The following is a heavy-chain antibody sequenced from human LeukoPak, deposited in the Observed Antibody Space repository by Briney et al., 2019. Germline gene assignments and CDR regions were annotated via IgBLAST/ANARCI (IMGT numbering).Heavy chain of an antibody. CDR3: ARDEVTTYYYGSGSYGSVAFDI. Sequence: PSETLSLTCTVSGGSISSYYWSWIRQPPGKGLEWIGYIYYSGSTNYNPSLKSRVTISVDTSKNQFSLKLSSVTAADTAVYYCARDEVTTYYYGSGSYGSVAFDIWGQGTMVTVSS. D-gene: IGHD3-10*01. CDR2: IYYSGST. CDR1: GGSISSYY. V-gene: IGHV4-59*01. J-gene: IGHJ3*02.